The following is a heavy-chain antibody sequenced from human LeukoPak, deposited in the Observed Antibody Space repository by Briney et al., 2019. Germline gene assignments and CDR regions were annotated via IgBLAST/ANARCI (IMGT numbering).Heavy chain of an antibody. Sequence: PSETLSLTCAVYGGSFSGYYWSWIRQPPGKGLEWIGEINHSGSTNYNPSLKSRVTISVDTSKNQFSLKLRSVTAADTAVYYCARRPVLRYCSSTSCSRGFDYWGQGTLVAVSS. J-gene: IGHJ4*02. V-gene: IGHV4-34*01. CDR3: ARRPVLRYCSSTSCSRGFDY. D-gene: IGHD2-2*01. CDR1: GGSFSGYY. CDR2: INHSGST.